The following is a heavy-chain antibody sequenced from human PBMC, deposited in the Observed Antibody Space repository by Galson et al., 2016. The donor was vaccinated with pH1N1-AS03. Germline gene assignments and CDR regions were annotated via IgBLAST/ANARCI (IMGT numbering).Heavy chain of an antibody. Sequence: SLRLSCAASGFTFSSYWMHWVRHPPGKGLVWVSGIDSDGSNTYYADSVRGRFTISRDNAKNTLYLQMNSLRAEDTALYYCADPFGLPWGQGTLITVSS. CDR1: GFTFSSYW. CDR3: ADPFGLP. V-gene: IGHV3-74*01. CDR2: IDSDGSNT. D-gene: IGHD2/OR15-2a*01. J-gene: IGHJ4*02.